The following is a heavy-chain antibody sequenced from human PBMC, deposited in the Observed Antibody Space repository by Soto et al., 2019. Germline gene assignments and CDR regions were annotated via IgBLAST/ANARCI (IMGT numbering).Heavy chain of an antibody. V-gene: IGHV3-33*01. CDR2: IWYDGSNK. CDR1: GFTFSSYG. D-gene: IGHD3-22*01. J-gene: IGHJ4*02. CDR3: ARVPQYYYDSSGYYSYYFDY. Sequence: GGSLRLSCAASGFTFSSYGMHWVHQAPGKGLEWVAVIWYDGSNKYYADSVKGRFTISRDNSKNTLYLQMNSLRAEDTAVYYCARVPQYYYDSSGYYSYYFDYWGQGTLVTVSS.